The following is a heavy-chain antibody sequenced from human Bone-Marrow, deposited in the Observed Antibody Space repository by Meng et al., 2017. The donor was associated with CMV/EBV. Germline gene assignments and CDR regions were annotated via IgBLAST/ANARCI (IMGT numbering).Heavy chain of an antibody. J-gene: IGHJ4*02. CDR2: IKSKTDGGTT. CDR3: TTGAPDFWSGLDIYYFDN. CDR1: GFTFYNAW. Sequence: GGSLRLSCAASGFTFYNAWMNWVRQAPGKGLEWVGRIKSKTDGGTTDYAAPVKGRFTISRDDSKNTLYLQMNSLKTEDTAVYYCTTGAPDFWSGLDIYYFDNWGQGTLVTVSS. D-gene: IGHD3-3*01. V-gene: IGHV3-15*01.